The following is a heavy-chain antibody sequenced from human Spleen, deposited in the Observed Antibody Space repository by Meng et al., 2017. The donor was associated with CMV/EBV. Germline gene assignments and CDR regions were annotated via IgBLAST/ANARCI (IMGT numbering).Heavy chain of an antibody. J-gene: IGHJ4*02. CDR2: AYYRSKWIN. CDR1: GDSVSSNSVA. D-gene: IGHD2-15*01. V-gene: IGHV6-1*01. Sequence: SCAISGDSVSSNSVAWSWIRQSPSRGLEWLGRAYYRSKWINDYAVSVKSRITINPDTSKNQFSLQLNSVTPEDTAVYYCARATAGRKDYWGQGTLVTVSS. CDR3: ARATAGRKDY.